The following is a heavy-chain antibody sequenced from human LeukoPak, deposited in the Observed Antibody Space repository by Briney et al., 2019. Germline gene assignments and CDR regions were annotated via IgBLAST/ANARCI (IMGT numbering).Heavy chain of an antibody. CDR3: ARGGGYSDSSKVLFDY. D-gene: IGHD3-22*01. V-gene: IGHV3-30*04. CDR1: GFTFSSYA. J-gene: IGHJ4*02. Sequence: GGSLRLSCAASGFTFSSYAMRWVRQAPGKGLEWVAVISYDGSNKYYADSVKGRFTISRDNSKNTLYLQMNSLRPEDSAVYYCARGGGYSDSSKVLFDYWGQGTLVTVSS. CDR2: ISYDGSNK.